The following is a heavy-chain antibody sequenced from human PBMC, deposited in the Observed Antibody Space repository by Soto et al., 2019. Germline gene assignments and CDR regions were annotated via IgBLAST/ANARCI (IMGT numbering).Heavy chain of an antibody. CDR1: GYTFTSYG. CDR2: ISAYNGNT. CDR3: ARAGYSSGWYVLYYFDY. Sequence: ASVKVSCKASGYTFTSYGIGWVRQAPGQGLEWMGWISAYNGNTNYAQKLQGRVTMTTDTSTSTAYMELRSLRSDDTAVYYCARAGYSSGWYVLYYFDYWGQGTLVTVSS. D-gene: IGHD6-19*01. J-gene: IGHJ4*02. V-gene: IGHV1-18*01.